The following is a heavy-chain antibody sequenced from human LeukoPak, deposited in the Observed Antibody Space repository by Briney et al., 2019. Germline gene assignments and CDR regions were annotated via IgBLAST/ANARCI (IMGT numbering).Heavy chain of an antibody. D-gene: IGHD4-17*01. V-gene: IGHV3-48*03. CDR3: VRDRGTATVRSFDI. J-gene: IGHJ3*02. Sequence: PGGSLRLSCAASGITFSNYEMNWVRQAPGKGLEWVSYISSRGTTTHYADSVEGRFIISRDNAENSLYLQMNSLRVEDTALYHCVRDRGTATVRSFDIWGQGTMVTVSS. CDR1: GITFSNYE. CDR2: ISSRGTTT.